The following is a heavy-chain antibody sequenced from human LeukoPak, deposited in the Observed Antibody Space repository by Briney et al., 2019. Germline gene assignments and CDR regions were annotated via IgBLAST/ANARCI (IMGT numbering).Heavy chain of an antibody. J-gene: IGHJ5*02. Sequence: ASVKVSCKASGNTFTGYYMHWVRQAPGQGLEWMGWINPDSGGTNYAEKFQGRVTMTRATSISTAYMELSRLRSYDTAVYYCARGGPPKTWIQLWGWFDPWGQGTPVTVSS. CDR2: INPDSGGT. CDR1: GNTFTGYY. V-gene: IGHV1-2*02. D-gene: IGHD5-18*01. CDR3: ARGGPPKTWIQLWGWFDP.